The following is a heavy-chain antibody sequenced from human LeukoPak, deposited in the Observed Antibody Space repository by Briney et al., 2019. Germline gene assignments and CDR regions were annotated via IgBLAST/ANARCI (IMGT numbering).Heavy chain of an antibody. CDR1: GGTFSSYA. CDR2: IIPIFGTA. CDR3: ARGSWDCSSTSCYVLYNWFDP. Sequence: GASVKVSCKASGGTFSSYAISWVRQAPGQGLEWMGGIIPIFGTANYAQKFQGRVTITSDKSTSTAYMELSSLRSGGTAVYYCARGSWDCSSTSCYVLYNWFDPWGQGTLVTVSS. D-gene: IGHD2-2*01. J-gene: IGHJ5*02. V-gene: IGHV1-69*06.